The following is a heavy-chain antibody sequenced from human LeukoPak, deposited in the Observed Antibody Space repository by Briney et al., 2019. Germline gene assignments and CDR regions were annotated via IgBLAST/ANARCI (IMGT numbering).Heavy chain of an antibody. CDR1: GGTFSSYT. CDR3: ARAEYSSSWYSPYYFDY. V-gene: IGHV1-69*02. J-gene: IGHJ4*02. CDR2: IIPILGIA. D-gene: IGHD6-13*01. Sequence: GVSVKVSCKASGGTFSSYTISWVRRAPGQGLEWMGRIIPILGIANYAQKFQGRVTITADKSTSTAYMELSSLRSEDTAVYYCARAEYSSSWYSPYYFDYWGQGTLVTVSS.